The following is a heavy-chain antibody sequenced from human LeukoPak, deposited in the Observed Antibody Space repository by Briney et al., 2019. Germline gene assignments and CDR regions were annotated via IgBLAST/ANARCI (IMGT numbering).Heavy chain of an antibody. Sequence: GGSLRLSCAASGFTVSSNNMSWVCQAPGKGLEWVSVIYSGGSTYYADSVKGRFTISRDNSKNTLYLQMNSLRAEDTAVYYCARISGYYDSRGYYAFDYWGQGTLVTVSS. D-gene: IGHD3-22*01. V-gene: IGHV3-53*01. CDR2: IYSGGST. CDR3: ARISGYYDSRGYYAFDY. CDR1: GFTVSSNN. J-gene: IGHJ4*02.